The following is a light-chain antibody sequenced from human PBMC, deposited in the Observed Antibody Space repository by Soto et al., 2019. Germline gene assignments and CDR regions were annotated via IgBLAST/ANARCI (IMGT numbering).Light chain of an antibody. CDR2: EVS. CDR1: SSDVGGYNS. V-gene: IGLV2-14*03. J-gene: IGLJ1*01. CDR3: SSYTSTSSYV. Sequence: QSVLTQPASVSGSPGQSITISCTGTSSDVGGYNSVSWYPQHPGKPPKLIIYEVSNRPSGVSDRFSGSKSGNTASLTISGLQAEDEADYYCSSYTSTSSYVFATGTKVTVL.